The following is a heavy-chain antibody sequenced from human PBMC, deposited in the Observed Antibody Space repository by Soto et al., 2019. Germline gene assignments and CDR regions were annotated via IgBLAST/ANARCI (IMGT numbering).Heavy chain of an antibody. V-gene: IGHV3-33*01. D-gene: IGHD2-8*02. J-gene: IGHJ4*02. CDR2: IWYDGSNK. CDR1: GFTFSNYG. CDR3: AREYGGVDFDY. Sequence: GGSLRLSCAASGFTFSNYGMHWVRQAPGKGLEWVAVIWYDGSNKYYADSVKGRFTISRDNSESTLFLQMISLRAEDTAMYYCAREYGGVDFDYWGQGALVTVSS.